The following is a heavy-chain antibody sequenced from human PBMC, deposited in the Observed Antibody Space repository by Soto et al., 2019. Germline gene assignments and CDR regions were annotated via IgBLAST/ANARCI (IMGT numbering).Heavy chain of an antibody. Sequence: EVQLVESGGGLVQPGGSLRLSCAASGFTFSSYWMHWVRQAPGKGLVWVSRINSDGSSTSYADSVKGRFTISRDNAKNTLYPQMNSLRAEDKDVYYCARDLLQTHYDFWSGTKRTYYSYYYMDVWGKGTTVTVSS. J-gene: IGHJ6*03. CDR1: GFTFSSYW. CDR2: INSDGSST. D-gene: IGHD3-3*01. V-gene: IGHV3-74*01. CDR3: ARDLLQTHYDFWSGTKRTYYSYYYMDV.